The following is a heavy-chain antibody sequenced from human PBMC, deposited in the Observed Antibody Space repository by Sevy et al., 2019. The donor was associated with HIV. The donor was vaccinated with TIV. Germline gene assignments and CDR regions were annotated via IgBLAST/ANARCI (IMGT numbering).Heavy chain of an antibody. CDR2: INPNSGGT. CDR1: GYTFTGYY. V-gene: IGHV1-2*02. J-gene: IGHJ5*01. Sequence: ASVKVSCKASGYTFTGYYMHWVRQAPGQGLEWMGWINPNSGGTKFAQKFQGRVTMTRDTSISTAYMELSSLRSDDMAVYYCARESGGMGREFDFWGQGTLVTVSS. CDR3: ARESGGMGREFDF. D-gene: IGHD1-20*01.